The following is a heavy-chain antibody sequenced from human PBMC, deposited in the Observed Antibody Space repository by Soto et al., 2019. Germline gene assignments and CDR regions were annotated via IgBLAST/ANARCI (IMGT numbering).Heavy chain of an antibody. CDR1: GFKFGDYA. D-gene: IGHD2-15*01. V-gene: IGHV3-9*01. CDR3: AKDRGPCSGNKCSSLYYYYGMDV. CDR2: VSWNSEIV. J-gene: IGHJ6*02. Sequence: LRLSCEASGFKFGDYAMHWVRQAPGKGLEWVSGVSWNSEIVGYADSVRGRFTISRDNAKNSLYLEMNSLRTEDTALYYCAKDRGPCSGNKCSSLYYYYGMDVWGQGTRSPSP.